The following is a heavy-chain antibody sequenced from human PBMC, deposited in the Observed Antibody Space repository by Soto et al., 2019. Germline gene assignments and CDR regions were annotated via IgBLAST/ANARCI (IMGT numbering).Heavy chain of an antibody. CDR3: VSQRTTVPTQAYFDY. V-gene: IGHV4-39*01. Sequence: SETLSLTCIVPGASVTNSSYYWGWIRRSPGKGLEWIGSVYYRGRSYSKSSVKSRVTISVDTSKNRFSLSLNSVTASDTSVYFCVSQRTTVPTQAYFDYWGPGALVTVS. J-gene: IGHJ4*02. D-gene: IGHD4-17*01. CDR2: VYYRGRS. CDR1: GASVTNSSYY.